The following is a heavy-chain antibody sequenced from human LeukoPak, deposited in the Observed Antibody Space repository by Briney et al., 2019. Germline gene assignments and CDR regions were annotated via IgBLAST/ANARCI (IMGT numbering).Heavy chain of an antibody. D-gene: IGHD3-22*01. CDR1: GGSISSGSYY. J-gene: IGHJ3*02. Sequence: SQTLSLTCTVSGGSISSGSYYWSWFRQSPGKGLEWIGNVYNNGRTIYNPSLKSRVTISVDTSKNHFSLQLTSVTAADTAVYFCAREDMFYYDNSAYNVLDIWGQGTKVTVSS. CDR2: VYNNGRT. V-gene: IGHV4-61*03. CDR3: AREDMFYYDNSAYNVLDI.